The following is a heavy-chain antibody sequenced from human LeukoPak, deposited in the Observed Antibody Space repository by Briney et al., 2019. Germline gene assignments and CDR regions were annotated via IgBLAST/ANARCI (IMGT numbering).Heavy chain of an antibody. Sequence: GGSLRLTCAASGFTFSGYAMTWVRQARGKGLEWVATISGPGSTTYYADSVKGRFTISRDNSQNTLYLQMNSLRAEDTAIYYCAKGLLTKTHGISWDPFDSWGQGTLVSVSS. V-gene: IGHV3-23*01. CDR2: ISGPGSTT. CDR1: GFTFSGYA. J-gene: IGHJ4*02. CDR3: AKGLLTKTHGISWDPFDS. D-gene: IGHD6-13*01.